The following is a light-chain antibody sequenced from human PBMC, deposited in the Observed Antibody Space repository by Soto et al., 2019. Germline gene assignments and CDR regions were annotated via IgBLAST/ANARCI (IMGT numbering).Light chain of an antibody. CDR1: QTINNY. CDR2: GAS. CDR3: QQSYDSTPT. Sequence: DIQMTQSPSTLSASAGDRVTITCRASQTINNYLNWYQQKPGKAPKCLIYGASRLQSGVSSRFSGRGSGTDYTLTISSLQPEDFATYYWQQSYDSTPTVGGGTKVDIX. V-gene: IGKV1-39*01. J-gene: IGKJ4*01.